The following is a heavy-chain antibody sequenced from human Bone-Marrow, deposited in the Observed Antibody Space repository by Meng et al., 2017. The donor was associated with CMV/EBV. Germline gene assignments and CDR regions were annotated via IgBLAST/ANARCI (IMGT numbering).Heavy chain of an antibody. CDR1: GYSISSGYY. D-gene: IGHD1-14*01. J-gene: IGHJ4*02. CDR2: IYHSGST. Sequence: SETLSLTCTVSGYSISSGYYWGWIRQPPGKGLEWIGSIYHSGSTYYNPSLKSRVTISVDTSKNQFSLKLSSVTAADTAVYYCARGSEPDFDYWRQGTLVTVSS. CDR3: ARGSEPDFDY. V-gene: IGHV4-38-2*02.